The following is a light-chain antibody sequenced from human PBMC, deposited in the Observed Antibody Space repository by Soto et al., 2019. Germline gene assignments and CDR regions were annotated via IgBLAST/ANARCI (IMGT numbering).Light chain of an antibody. J-gene: IGKJ3*01. V-gene: IGKV3-20*01. CDR1: QSVSSSY. CDR3: QQYGSSPFT. CDR2: GAS. Sequence: IVLTQSPGTLSLSPGERATLSCRASQSVSSSYLAWYQQKPGQAPRLLIYGASSRATGIPDRFSGSGSGTDFNLTISRLEPEDVAVYYCQQYGSSPFTFGPGTKVDLK.